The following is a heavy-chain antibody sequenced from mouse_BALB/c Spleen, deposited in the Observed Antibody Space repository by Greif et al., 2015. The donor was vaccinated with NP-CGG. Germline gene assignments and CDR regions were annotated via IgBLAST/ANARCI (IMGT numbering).Heavy chain of an antibody. CDR3: ARRTGTEAMDY. Sequence: ESGPELVKPGASVKISCKASGYTFTDYYINWVKQKPGQGLEWIGWIYPGSGNTEYNEKFKGKATLTVDTSSSTAYMQFSSLTSEDTAVYFCARRTGTEAMDYWGQGTSVTVSS. CDR2: IYPGSGNT. D-gene: IGHD4-1*01. CDR1: GYTFTDYY. V-gene: IGHV1-84*02. J-gene: IGHJ4*01.